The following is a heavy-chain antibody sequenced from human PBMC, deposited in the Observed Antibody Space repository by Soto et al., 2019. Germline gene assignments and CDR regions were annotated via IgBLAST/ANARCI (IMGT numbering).Heavy chain of an antibody. CDR3: TRGIIQRGYCSSTSCRAGWFDP. CDR2: IRSKAYGGTT. D-gene: IGHD2-2*01. Sequence: EVQLVESGGGLVQPGRSLRLSCTASGFTFGDYAMSWFRQAPGKGLEWVGFIRSKAYGGTTEYAASVKGRFTISRDDSKSIAYLQMNSLKTEDTAVYYCTRGIIQRGYCSSTSCRAGWFDPWGQGTLVTVSS. CDR1: GFTFGDYA. J-gene: IGHJ5*02. V-gene: IGHV3-49*03.